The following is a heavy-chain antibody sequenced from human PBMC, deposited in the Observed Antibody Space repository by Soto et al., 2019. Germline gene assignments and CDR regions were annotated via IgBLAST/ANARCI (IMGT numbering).Heavy chain of an antibody. D-gene: IGHD5-12*01. CDR1: GFTFSSYG. CDR3: AKGDSGYDWPAFDI. V-gene: IGHV3-30*18. J-gene: IGHJ3*02. Sequence: GESLKISCAASGFTFSSYGMHWVRQAPGKGLEWVAVISYDGSNKYYADSVKGRFTISRDNSKNTLYLQMNSLRAEDTAVYYCAKGDSGYDWPAFDIWGQGTMVTVSS. CDR2: ISYDGSNK.